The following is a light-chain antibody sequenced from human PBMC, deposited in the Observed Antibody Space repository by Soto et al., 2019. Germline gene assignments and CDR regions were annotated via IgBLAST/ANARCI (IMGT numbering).Light chain of an antibody. CDR1: QSVSSSY. Sequence: EIVLTQSPGTLSLSPGERATLSCRASQSVSSSYLAWYQQKPGQAPRLLIYGASSRATGIPDRFSGSGSGTDFTLTISRLEPEDFASYYCQQYNSYSRNTFGQGTKLEIK. J-gene: IGKJ2*01. CDR2: GAS. CDR3: QQYNSYSRNT. V-gene: IGKV3-20*01.